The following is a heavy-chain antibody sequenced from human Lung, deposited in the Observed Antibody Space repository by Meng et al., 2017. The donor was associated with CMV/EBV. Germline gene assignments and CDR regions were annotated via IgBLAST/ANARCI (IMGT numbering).Heavy chain of an antibody. Sequence: SLKISCAASGFTFSSYAMHWVRQAPGKGLEWVAVISYDGSNKCYADSVKGRFTISRDNSKNTLYLQMNSLRAEDTAVYYCARDRTAGLWFGELVYGPDLGYWGQGXLVTVSS. D-gene: IGHD3-10*01. CDR3: ARDRTAGLWFGELVYGPDLGY. J-gene: IGHJ4*02. CDR2: ISYDGSNK. V-gene: IGHV3-30*04. CDR1: GFTFSSYA.